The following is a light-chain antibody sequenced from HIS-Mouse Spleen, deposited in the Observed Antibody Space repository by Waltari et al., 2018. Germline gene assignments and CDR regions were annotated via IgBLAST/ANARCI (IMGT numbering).Light chain of an antibody. J-gene: IGLJ2*01. CDR1: KLGDKY. Sequence: SYELTQPPSVSVSPGQPASITCSGDKLGDKYACWYQQKPGQSPVLVIYQDSKRPSGIPERFSGSSSGTMATLTISGAQVEDEADYYCYSTDSSGNHRVFGGGTKLT. V-gene: IGLV3-10*01. CDR3: YSTDSSGNHRV. CDR2: QDS.